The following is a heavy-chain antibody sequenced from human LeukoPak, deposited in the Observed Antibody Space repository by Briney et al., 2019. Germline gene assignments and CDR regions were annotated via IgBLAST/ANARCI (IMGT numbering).Heavy chain of an antibody. CDR2: ISGSGGST. V-gene: IGHV3-23*01. CDR1: GFTFSSYA. D-gene: IGHD3-22*01. Sequence: GGSLRLSCAASGFTFSSYAMSWVRQAPGKGLEWGSAISGSGGSTYYADSVKGRFTISRDNSKNTLYLQMNSLRAEDTAVYYCAKDHYYDSSGYLWGQGTLVTVSS. J-gene: IGHJ4*02. CDR3: AKDHYYDSSGYL.